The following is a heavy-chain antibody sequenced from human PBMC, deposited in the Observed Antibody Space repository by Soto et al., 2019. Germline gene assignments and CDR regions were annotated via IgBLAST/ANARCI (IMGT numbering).Heavy chain of an antibody. CDR1: GGIFGSHG. Sequence: QVQLIQSEAEVKKPGSSVRVSCTASGGIFGSHGFSWVRQAPGKGLEWVALITNDGNNEFYRESVKGRFSISRGRSTNTVDLLMNSLRPEDTGVYYCAKEGPGGGRHFYYGMDVWGQGTTVTVSS. CDR2: ITNDGNNE. V-gene: IGHV3-30*18. CDR3: AKEGPGGGRHFYYGMDV. D-gene: IGHD1-26*01. J-gene: IGHJ6*02.